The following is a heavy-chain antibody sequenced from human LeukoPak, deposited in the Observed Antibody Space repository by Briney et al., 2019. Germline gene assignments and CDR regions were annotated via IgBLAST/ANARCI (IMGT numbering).Heavy chain of an antibody. V-gene: IGHV3-7*03. CDR1: GFTFSSYW. J-gene: IGHJ3*02. CDR2: IKQDGSEK. CDR3: ARDSDIVVATGAFDI. Sequence: PGGSLRLSCAASGFTFSSYWMSWVRQAPGKGLEWVANIKQDGSEKYYVDSVKGRFTISRDNAKNSLYLQMNSLRVEDTAVYYCARDSDIVVATGAFDIWGQGTMVTVSS. D-gene: IGHD2-2*01.